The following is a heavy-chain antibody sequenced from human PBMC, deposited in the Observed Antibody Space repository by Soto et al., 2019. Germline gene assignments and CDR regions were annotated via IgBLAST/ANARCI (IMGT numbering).Heavy chain of an antibody. D-gene: IGHD6-19*01. Sequence: GGSLRLSCAASGFTFSSYSMNWVRQAPGKGLEWVSSISSSSSYIYYADSVKGRFTISRDNAKNSLYLQMNSLRAEDTAVYYCARDLGSGWYSAFDIWGQGTMVTVSS. J-gene: IGHJ3*02. CDR2: ISSSSSYI. V-gene: IGHV3-21*01. CDR1: GFTFSSYS. CDR3: ARDLGSGWYSAFDI.